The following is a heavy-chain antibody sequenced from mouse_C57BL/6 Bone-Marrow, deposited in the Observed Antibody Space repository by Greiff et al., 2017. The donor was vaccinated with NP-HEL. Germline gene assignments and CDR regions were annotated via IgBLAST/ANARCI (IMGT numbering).Heavy chain of an antibody. D-gene: IGHD2-4*01. J-gene: IGHJ4*01. Sequence: QVQLKQPGAELVRPGSSVKLSCKASGYTFTSYWMDWVKQRPGQGLEWIGNIYPSDSETHYNQKFKDKATLTVDKSSSTAYMQLSSLTSEDSAVYYCARSPYDYGFLYYAMDYWGQGTSVTVSS. CDR3: ARSPYDYGFLYYAMDY. CDR2: IYPSDSET. V-gene: IGHV1-61*01. CDR1: GYTFTSYW.